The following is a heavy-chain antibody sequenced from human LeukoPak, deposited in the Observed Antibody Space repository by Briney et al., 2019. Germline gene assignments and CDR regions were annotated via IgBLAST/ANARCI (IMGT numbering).Heavy chain of an antibody. CDR2: IYYSGST. V-gene: IGHV4-39*01. Sequence: SETLSLSCTVSGGSISSSSYYWGWIRQPPGKGLEWIGSIYYSGSTYYNPSLKSRVTISVDTSKNQFSLKLSSVTAADTAVYYCARRRSSDAFDIWGQGTMVTVSS. CDR1: GGSISSSSYY. J-gene: IGHJ3*02. CDR3: ARRRSSDAFDI.